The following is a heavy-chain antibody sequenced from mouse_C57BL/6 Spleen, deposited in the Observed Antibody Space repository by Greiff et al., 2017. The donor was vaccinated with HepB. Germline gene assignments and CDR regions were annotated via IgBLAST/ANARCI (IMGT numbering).Heavy chain of an antibody. D-gene: IGHD4-1*01. V-gene: IGHV5-12*01. CDR3: ASGLTGPFAY. CDR2: ISNGGGST. CDR1: GFTFSDYY. Sequence: EVQGVESGGGLVQPGGSLKLSCAASGFTFSDYYMYWVRQTPEKRLEWVAYISNGGGSTYYPDTVKGRFTISRDNAKNTLYLQMSRLKSEDTAMYYCASGLTGPFAYWGQGTLVTVSA. J-gene: IGHJ3*01.